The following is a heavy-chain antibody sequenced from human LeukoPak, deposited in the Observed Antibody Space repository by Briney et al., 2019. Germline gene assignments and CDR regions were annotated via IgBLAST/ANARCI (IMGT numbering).Heavy chain of an antibody. CDR3: AKVSSSSRRIDYYYMDV. Sequence: GSLRLSCASSGFSFSSYGMHWVRQAPGKGVEWVAVIWYDGSNKYYADSVKGRFTISRDNSKNTLYPQMNSLRAEDRAVYYCAKVSSSSRRIDYYYMDVWGKGTTVTVSS. CDR1: GFSFSSYG. CDR2: IWYDGSNK. D-gene: IGHD6-13*01. V-gene: IGHV3-33*06. J-gene: IGHJ6*03.